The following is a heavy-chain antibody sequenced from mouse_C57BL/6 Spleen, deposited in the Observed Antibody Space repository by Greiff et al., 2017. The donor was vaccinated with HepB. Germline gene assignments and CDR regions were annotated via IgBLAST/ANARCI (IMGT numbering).Heavy chain of an antibody. CDR3: VREIDYYGSSLYFDY. CDR2: IRSKSSNYAT. J-gene: IGHJ2*01. V-gene: IGHV10-3*01. Sequence: EVQLVESGGGLVQPKGSLKLSCAASGFTFNTYAMHWVRQAPGKGLEWVARIRSKSSNYATYYADSVKDRFTISRDDSQSMLYLQMNNLKTEDTAMYYCVREIDYYGSSLYFDYWGQGTTLTVSS. D-gene: IGHD1-1*01. CDR1: GFTFNTYA.